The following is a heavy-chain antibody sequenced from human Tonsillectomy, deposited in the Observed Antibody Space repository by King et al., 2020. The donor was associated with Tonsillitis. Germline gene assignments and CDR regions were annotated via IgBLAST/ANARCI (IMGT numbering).Heavy chain of an antibody. CDR3: ARGFRSDRVDY. V-gene: IGHV4-61*01. J-gene: IGHJ4*02. Sequence: VQLQESGPGLVKPSETLSLTCTVSGGSVSSGSYYWSWIRQPPGKGLEWIGYIYYSGRTNYNPSLKSRVTISVDTSKNQFSLKLSSVTAADTAVYYCARGFRSDRVDYWGQGTLVTVSS. CDR1: GGSVSSGSYY. CDR2: IYYSGRT.